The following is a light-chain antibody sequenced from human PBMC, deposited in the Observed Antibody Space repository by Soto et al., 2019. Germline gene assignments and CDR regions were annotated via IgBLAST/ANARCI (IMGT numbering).Light chain of an antibody. CDR2: GAS. J-gene: IGKJ1*01. V-gene: IGKV3-15*01. CDR3: QEYNTWPWT. CDR1: QSVNNN. Sequence: ETLMTQSPATLSVSPGERATLSCRASQSVNNNLAWYQQKLGQAPRVLIYGASTRATGIPARFTGSGSGTELILTITSLQSEDSAVYYCQEYNTWPWTFGQGTKVEFK.